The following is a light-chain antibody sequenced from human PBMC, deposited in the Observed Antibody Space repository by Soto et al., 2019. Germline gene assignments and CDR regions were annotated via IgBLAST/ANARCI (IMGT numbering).Light chain of an antibody. CDR1: DSVSSGY. V-gene: IGKV3-20*01. J-gene: IGKJ5*01. CDR3: DEYGTSTIT. CDR2: GAS. Sequence: EIGLTQSPDTLPLSPGERATLSCRASDSVSSGYLAGYQQGPGQAPSVLICGASSRATGIPDRYSGSGSGTDFTFTISRLEPEDFAVYYCDEYGTSTITFGPGTRVEIK.